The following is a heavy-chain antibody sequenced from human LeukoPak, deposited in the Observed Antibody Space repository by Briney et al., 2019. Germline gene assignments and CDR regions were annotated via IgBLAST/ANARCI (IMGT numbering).Heavy chain of an antibody. Sequence: ASVTVSFMCTGYTFTGYYMHWVRQAPGQGLDWMGWINPNSGGTNYSQKFQDRVIINRDSSISTAYMSLSRLRSDDTAVYYCARRVVPRYFDYWGQGTLVTVSS. CDR1: GYTFTGYY. CDR2: INPNSGGT. J-gene: IGHJ4*02. CDR3: ARRVVPRYFDY. D-gene: IGHD3-16*02. V-gene: IGHV1-2*02.